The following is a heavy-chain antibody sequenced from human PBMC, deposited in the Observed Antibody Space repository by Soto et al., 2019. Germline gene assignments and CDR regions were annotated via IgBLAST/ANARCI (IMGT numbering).Heavy chain of an antibody. J-gene: IGHJ5*02. V-gene: IGHV3-23*01. Sequence: GGSLRLSCAASGFTFSSYAMSWVRQAPGKGLEWVSAISGSGGSTYYADPVKGRCTISRDNSKNTLYLQMNSLRAEDTAVYYCAKYLYSSSSRGAWFDPWGQGTLVTVSS. D-gene: IGHD6-6*01. CDR2: ISGSGGST. CDR3: AKYLYSSSSRGAWFDP. CDR1: GFTFSSYA.